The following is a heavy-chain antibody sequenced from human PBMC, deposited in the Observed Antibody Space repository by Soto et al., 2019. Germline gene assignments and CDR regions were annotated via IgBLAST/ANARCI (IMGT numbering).Heavy chain of an antibody. CDR1: GFTFSSYA. V-gene: IGHV3-64*01. CDR2: ISSNGGST. CDR3: ARGLGYCSSTSCSTPLDY. J-gene: IGHJ4*02. D-gene: IGHD2-2*02. Sequence: GGSLRLSCAASGFTFSSYAMHWVRQAPGKGLEYVSAISSNGGSTYYANSVKGRFTISRDNSKNTLYLQMGSLRAEDMAVYYCARGLGYCSSTSCSTPLDYWGQGTLVTVSS.